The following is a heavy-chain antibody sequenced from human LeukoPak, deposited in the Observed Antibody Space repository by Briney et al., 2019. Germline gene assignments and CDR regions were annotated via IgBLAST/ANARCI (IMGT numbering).Heavy chain of an antibody. CDR2: ISSISSYI. CDR3: ARGDIIVVPAATDY. V-gene: IGHV3-21*01. Sequence: GGSLRLSCAASGFTFSSYSMNWVRQAPGKGLEWVSSISSISSYIFYADSVKGRFTISRDNAKNSLYLQMNSLRAEDTAVYYCARGDIIVVPAATDYWGQGALVTVSS. CDR1: GFTFSSYS. D-gene: IGHD2-2*01. J-gene: IGHJ4*02.